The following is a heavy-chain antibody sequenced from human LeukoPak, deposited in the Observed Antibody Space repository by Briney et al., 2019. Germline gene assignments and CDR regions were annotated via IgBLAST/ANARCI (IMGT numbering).Heavy chain of an antibody. D-gene: IGHD6-6*01. CDR3: ARDRPYSSSFDY. CDR2: IYTSGST. V-gene: IGHV4-61*02. Sequence: SQTLSLTCTVSGGSISSGSYHWSWIRQPAGKGLEWIGRIYTSGSTNYNPSLKSRVTISVDTSKNQFSLKLSSVTAADTAVYYCARDRPYSSSFDYWGQGTLVTVSS. CDR1: GGSISSGSYH. J-gene: IGHJ4*02.